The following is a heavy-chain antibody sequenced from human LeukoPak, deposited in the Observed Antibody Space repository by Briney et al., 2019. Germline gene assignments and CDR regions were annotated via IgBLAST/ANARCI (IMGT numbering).Heavy chain of an antibody. J-gene: IGHJ6*03. CDR3: ARRAYDSRAHYTKSRTTNYYYYYMDV. Sequence: PSGTLSLTCAASGGSISSSNWWSWVRQPPGKGLEWIGEIYHSGSTNYNPSLKSRVTISVDKSKNQFSLKLSSVTAADTAVYYCARRAYDSRAHYTKSRTTNYYYYYMDVWGKGTTVTVSS. V-gene: IGHV4-4*02. D-gene: IGHD3-22*01. CDR2: IYHSGST. CDR1: GGSISSSNW.